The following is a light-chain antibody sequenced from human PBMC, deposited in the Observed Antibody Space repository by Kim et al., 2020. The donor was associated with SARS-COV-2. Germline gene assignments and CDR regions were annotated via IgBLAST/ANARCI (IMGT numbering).Light chain of an antibody. CDR1: SSDIGGYNY. J-gene: IGLJ3*02. Sequence: QSALTQPASVSGSPGQSITISCSGTSSDIGGYNYVSWYRQEPGKAPQLIIYEVTKRPSGVSNRFSGSKFGTTASLTVSGLQAEDEADYFCSSYEASRSWAFGGGTKVTVL. V-gene: IGLV2-14*01. CDR2: EVT. CDR3: SSYEASRSWA.